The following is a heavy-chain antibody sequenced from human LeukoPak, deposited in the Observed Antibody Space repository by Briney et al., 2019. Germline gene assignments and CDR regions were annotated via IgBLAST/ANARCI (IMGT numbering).Heavy chain of an antibody. V-gene: IGHV1-18*01. CDR2: ISAYNGNT. D-gene: IGHD2-15*01. J-gene: IGHJ4*02. Sequence: ASVKVSCKASGYTFTSYGISWVRQAPGQGLEWMGWISAYNGNTNYAQKLQGRVTMTTDTSTSTAYMELRSLRSDDTAVYYCARSEGGVVVVAATLSDYWGQGTLVTVSS. CDR1: GYTFTSYG. CDR3: ARSEGGVVVVAATLSDY.